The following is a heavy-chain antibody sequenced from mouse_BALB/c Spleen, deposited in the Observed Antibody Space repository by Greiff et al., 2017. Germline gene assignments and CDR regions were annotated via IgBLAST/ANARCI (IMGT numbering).Heavy chain of an antibody. V-gene: IGHV1S137*01. CDR2: ISTYYGDA. J-gene: IGHJ4*01. Sequence: VQLQQSGAELVRPGVSVKISCKGSGYTFTDYAMHWVKQSHAKSLEWIGVISTYYGDASYNQKFKGKATMTVDKSSSTAYMELARLTSEDSAIYYCARGYYDPYYAMDYWGQGTSVTVSS. D-gene: IGHD2-4*01. CDR3: ARGYYDPYYAMDY. CDR1: GYTFTDYA.